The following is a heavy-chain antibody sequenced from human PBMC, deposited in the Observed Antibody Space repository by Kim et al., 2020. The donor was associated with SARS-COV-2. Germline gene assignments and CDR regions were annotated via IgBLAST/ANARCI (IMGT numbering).Heavy chain of an antibody. D-gene: IGHD1-20*01. CDR2: INHSGST. J-gene: IGHJ4*02. V-gene: IGHV4-34*01. Sequence: SETLSLTCAVYGGSFSGYYWSWIRQPPGKGLEWIGEINHSGSTNYNPSLKSRVTISVDTSKNQFSLKLSSVTAADTAVYYCAREVFLRPYKSLKALWGQGTLVTVSS. CDR1: GGSFSGYY. CDR3: AREVFLRPYKSLKAL.